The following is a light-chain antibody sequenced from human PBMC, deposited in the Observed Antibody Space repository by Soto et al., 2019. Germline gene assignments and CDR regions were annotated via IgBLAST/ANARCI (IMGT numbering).Light chain of an antibody. CDR1: QSFSGNY. CDR2: GAS. Sequence: ENVLTQSPGTLSLSPGERATLSCRASQSFSGNYLAWYQHKPGQAPRLLIYGASSRATGIADRFSGSGSGTDFTLTISRLEPEDFAVYYCHQYGSSPLPGGSPLPFGGGTKVEI. J-gene: IGKJ4*01. V-gene: IGKV3-20*01. CDR3: HQYGSSPLPGGSPLP.